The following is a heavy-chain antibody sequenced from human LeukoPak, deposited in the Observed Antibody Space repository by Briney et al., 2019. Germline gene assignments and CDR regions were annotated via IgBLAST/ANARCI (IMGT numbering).Heavy chain of an antibody. V-gene: IGHV1-69*13. J-gene: IGHJ5*02. D-gene: IGHD3-10*01. CDR3: ARDGGSGSYYNPFDP. CDR2: IIPIFGTA. Sequence: ASVKVSFKASGGTFSIYAISWVRQAPGQGVEWMGGIIPIFGTANYAQKFQGRVTITADESTSTAYMELSSLRSEDTAVYYCARDGGSGSYYNPFDPWGQGTLVTVSS. CDR1: GGTFSIYA.